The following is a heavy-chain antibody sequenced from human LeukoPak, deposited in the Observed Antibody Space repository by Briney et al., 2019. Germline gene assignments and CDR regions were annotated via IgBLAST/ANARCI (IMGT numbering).Heavy chain of an antibody. J-gene: IGHJ4*02. CDR1: GYTFTSYY. CDR3: ARGRGSIGLLGEFDY. D-gene: IGHD3-22*01. V-gene: IGHV1-46*01. CDR2: INPSGGTT. Sequence: GASVKVSCKASGYTFTSYYLHWVRQAPGQGLEWMGIINPSGGTTSYAQNFQGRLTMTSDTSTSTVYMELSSLRSEDTAVYYCARGRGSIGLLGEFDYWGQGTLVTVSS.